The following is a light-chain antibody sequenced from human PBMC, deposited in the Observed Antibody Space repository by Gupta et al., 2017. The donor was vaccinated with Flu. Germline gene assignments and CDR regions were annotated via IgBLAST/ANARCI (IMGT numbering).Light chain of an antibody. Sequence: DIQLTQSPSFLSTSVGDRVTITCRASQVISSYLAWYQQKPGKAPKLLIYGSSTLQSGVPSRFSGSGCGTEFTLTISSRQQEDFASYYCQQLNNYPPITFGQGTQVEIK. CDR3: QQLNNYPPIT. J-gene: IGKJ5*01. V-gene: IGKV1-9*01. CDR2: GSS. CDR1: QVISSY.